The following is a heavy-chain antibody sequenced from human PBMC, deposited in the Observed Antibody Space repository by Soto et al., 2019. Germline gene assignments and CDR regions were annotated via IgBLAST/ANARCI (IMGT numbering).Heavy chain of an antibody. J-gene: IGHJ3*02. Sequence: GGSLRLSCAASGFTFSSYGMHWVRQAPGKGLEWVAVIWYDGSNKYYADSVKGRFTISRDNSKNTLYLQMNSLRAEDTAVYYCARDQYSSSPYDAFDIWGQGTMVTVSS. V-gene: IGHV3-33*01. CDR2: IWYDGSNK. D-gene: IGHD6-13*01. CDR1: GFTFSSYG. CDR3: ARDQYSSSPYDAFDI.